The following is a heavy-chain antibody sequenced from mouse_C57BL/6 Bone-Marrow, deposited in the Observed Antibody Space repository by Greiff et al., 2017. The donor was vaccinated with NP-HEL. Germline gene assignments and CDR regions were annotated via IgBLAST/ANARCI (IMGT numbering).Heavy chain of an antibody. CDR1: GYTFTSYT. Sequence: VQLQQSGAELARPGASVKMSCKASGYTFTSYTMHWVKQRPGQGLEWIGYINPSSGYTKYNQKFKDKATLTADKSSSTAYMQLSSLTSEDSAVYYCARGDDYDSWFAYWGQGTLVTVSA. CDR3: ARGDDYDSWFAY. CDR2: INPSSGYT. D-gene: IGHD2-4*01. J-gene: IGHJ3*01. V-gene: IGHV1-4*01.